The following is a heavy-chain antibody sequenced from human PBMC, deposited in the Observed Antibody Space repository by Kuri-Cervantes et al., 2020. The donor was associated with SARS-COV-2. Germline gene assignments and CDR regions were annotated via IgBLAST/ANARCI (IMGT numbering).Heavy chain of an antibody. Sequence: ASVKVSCKVSGYTLTELSMHWVRQAPGKGLEWMGGFDPEDGETIYAQKFQGRVTMTEDTSTDTAYMELSSLRSEDTAVYYCARVEEYGDSYYYYYGMDVWGQGTTVTV. CDR3: ARVEEYGDSYYYYYGMDV. CDR2: FDPEDGET. V-gene: IGHV1-24*01. J-gene: IGHJ6*02. CDR1: GYTLTELS. D-gene: IGHD4-17*01.